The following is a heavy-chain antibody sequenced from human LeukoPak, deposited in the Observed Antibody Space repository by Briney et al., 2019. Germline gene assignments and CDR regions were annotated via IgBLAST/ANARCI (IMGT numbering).Heavy chain of an antibody. V-gene: IGHV5-51*01. D-gene: IGHD4-17*01. CDR2: IYPGDSDT. CDR1: GYSFTSYW. Sequence: GAALQISCKGSGYSFTSYWIGWVRPLPGKGLEWMGMIYPGDSDTRYSPSFQGQVTISADKSISTAYLQWSSLKASDTAMYYCARHGDRLGDYWGQGALVTASS. J-gene: IGHJ4*02. CDR3: ARHGDRLGDY.